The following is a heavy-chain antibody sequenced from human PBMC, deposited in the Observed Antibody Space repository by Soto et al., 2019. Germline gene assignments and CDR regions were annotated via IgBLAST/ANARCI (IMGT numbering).Heavy chain of an antibody. J-gene: IGHJ2*01. CDR3: FIAPISL. CDR1: GFTFSNVW. Sequence: PGGSLRLSCVVSGFTFSNVWMSWVRQAPGKGLEWVGRIKSKTDGGTTNYAAPVKGRFTISRDDSKNTLYLQMNSLKTEDTAVYFCFIAPISLWGHGPLFPVSP. V-gene: IGHV3-15*01. CDR2: IKSKTDGGTT.